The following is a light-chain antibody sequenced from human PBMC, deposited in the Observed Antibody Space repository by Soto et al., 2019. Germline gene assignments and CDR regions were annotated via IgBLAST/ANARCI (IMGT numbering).Light chain of an antibody. J-gene: IGKJ2*01. CDR2: GSS. V-gene: IGKV3-20*01. CDR3: QQLGISPRT. CDR1: QSISSSF. Sequence: EIVLTQSPGTLSLFPGERATLSCRASQSISSSFVGWYQQKPGQAPRLLIYGSSTRATGIPDRFSGSGSGTDFTLTITRLEPEDFAVYYCQQLGISPRTFGQGTKLE.